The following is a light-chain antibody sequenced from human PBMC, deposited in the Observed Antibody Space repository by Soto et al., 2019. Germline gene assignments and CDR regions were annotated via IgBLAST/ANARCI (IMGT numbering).Light chain of an antibody. Sequence: EIVLTQSPATLSLSPGERATLSCRASQSVSSYLAWYQQKPGQAPRRLIYDASNRATGIPARFSGSGSGTDFTLTISSIKPEAFAVYYCQQRSNWPPLYTFGQGTKLEIK. CDR1: QSVSSY. V-gene: IGKV3-11*01. CDR3: QQRSNWPPLYT. CDR2: DAS. J-gene: IGKJ2*01.